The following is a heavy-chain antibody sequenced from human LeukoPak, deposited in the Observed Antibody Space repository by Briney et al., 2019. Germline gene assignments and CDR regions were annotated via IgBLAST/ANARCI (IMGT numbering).Heavy chain of an antibody. V-gene: IGHV3-53*01. CDR2: IYSGGDT. CDR3: AGRPYGSGDY. J-gene: IGHJ4*02. Sequence: QSGGSLRLSCAASGFTVSSNYMSWVRQAPGKGLEWVSVIYSGGDTSYADSVKGRFTISRDNAKNSLYLQMNSLRAEDTAVYYCAGRPYGSGDYWGQGTLVTVSS. D-gene: IGHD3-10*01. CDR1: GFTVSSNY.